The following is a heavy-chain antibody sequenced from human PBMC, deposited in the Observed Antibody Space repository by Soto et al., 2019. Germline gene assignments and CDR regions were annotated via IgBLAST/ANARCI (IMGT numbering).Heavy chain of an antibody. CDR3: ARDTLGGAYDFLH. Sequence: EVQLVESGGGLVQPGGSLRLSCAAFGFTVSNLYMTWVRQAPGKGLQWVAVISSGGSTYYADSVKGRFTISRDNSKNTLYLEMNSLRAEDTAVYYCARDTLGGAYDFLHGGQGTLVTVSS. V-gene: IGHV3-66*01. CDR1: GFTVSNLY. CDR2: ISSGGST. J-gene: IGHJ4*02. D-gene: IGHD3-3*01.